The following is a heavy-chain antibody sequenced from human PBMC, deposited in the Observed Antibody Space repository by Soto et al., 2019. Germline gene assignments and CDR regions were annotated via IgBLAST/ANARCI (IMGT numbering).Heavy chain of an antibody. Sequence: ASVKVSCKASGYTFTSYAMHWVRQAPGQRLEWMGWINAGNGNTKYSQKFQGRVTITRDTSASTAYMELSSLRSEDTAVYYCAAGGVLRYFDWSPYNWFDPWGQGTLVTAPQ. CDR1: GYTFTSYA. CDR3: AAGGVLRYFDWSPYNWFDP. D-gene: IGHD3-9*01. V-gene: IGHV1-3*01. J-gene: IGHJ5*02. CDR2: INAGNGNT.